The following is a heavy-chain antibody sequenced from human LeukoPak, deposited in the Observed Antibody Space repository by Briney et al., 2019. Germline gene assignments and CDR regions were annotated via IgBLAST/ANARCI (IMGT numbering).Heavy chain of an antibody. Sequence: ASVKVSCKASGYTFTSYAMHWVRQAPGQRLEWMGWINAGNGNTKYSQKFQGRVTITRDTSASTAYMELSSLRSEDTAVYYCAREIDGYNAQCFDYWGQGTLVTVSS. J-gene: IGHJ4*02. D-gene: IGHD5-24*01. CDR3: AREIDGYNAQCFDY. V-gene: IGHV1-3*01. CDR2: INAGNGNT. CDR1: GYTFTSYA.